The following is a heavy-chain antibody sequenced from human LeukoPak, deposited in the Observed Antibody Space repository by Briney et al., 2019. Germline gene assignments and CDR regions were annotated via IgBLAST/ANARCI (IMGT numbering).Heavy chain of an antibody. CDR2: IYYSGST. Sequence: PSETLSLTCTVSGGSISSGDYYWSWIRQPPGKGLEWIGYIYYSGSTYYNPSLKSRVTISVDTPKNQFSLKLSSVTAADTAVYYCARDLGIAATTDYWGQGTLVTVSS. V-gene: IGHV4-30-4*01. CDR1: GGSISSGDYY. D-gene: IGHD6-13*01. J-gene: IGHJ4*02. CDR3: ARDLGIAATTDY.